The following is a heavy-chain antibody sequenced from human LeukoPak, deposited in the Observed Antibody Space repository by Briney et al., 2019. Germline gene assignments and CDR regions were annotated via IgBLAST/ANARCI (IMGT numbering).Heavy chain of an antibody. CDR2: ISGSGGST. J-gene: IGHJ4*02. CDR1: GFTLSSYA. V-gene: IGHV3-23*01. Sequence: GGSLRLSCAASGFTLSSYAMSWVRQAPGKGLEWVSAISGSGGSTYYADSVKGRFTISRDDSKNTLSLQMNSLRVEDTAVYYCAQDLAWGAFDHWGQGTLVTVSS. D-gene: IGHD7-27*01. CDR3: AQDLAWGAFDH.